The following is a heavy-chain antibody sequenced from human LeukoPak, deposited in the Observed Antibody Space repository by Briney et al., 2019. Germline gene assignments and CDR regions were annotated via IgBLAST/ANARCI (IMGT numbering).Heavy chain of an antibody. Sequence: SETLSLNCAVYGGSFSGCYWSWIRQPPGKGLEWIGEINHSGSTNYNPSLKSRVTISVDTSKNQFSLKLNSVTAADTAVYYCARDRSSSVGRNYYNGMDVWGKGTTVTVSS. D-gene: IGHD6-25*01. J-gene: IGHJ6*04. CDR3: ARDRSSSVGRNYYNGMDV. V-gene: IGHV4-34*01. CDR2: INHSGST. CDR1: GGSFSGCY.